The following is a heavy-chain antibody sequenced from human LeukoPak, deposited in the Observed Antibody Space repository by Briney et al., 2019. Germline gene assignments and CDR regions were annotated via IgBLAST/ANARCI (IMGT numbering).Heavy chain of an antibody. CDR2: ISGSGGST. CDR1: GFTFSSSW. Sequence: GGSLRLSCVASGFTFSSSWMSWVRQAPGKGLEWVSAISGSGGSTYYADSVKGRFTISRDNSKNTLYLQMNSLRAEDTAVYYCAKLTYYDSSGSAFDIWGQGTMVTVSS. CDR3: AKLTYYDSSGSAFDI. J-gene: IGHJ3*02. D-gene: IGHD3-22*01. V-gene: IGHV3-23*01.